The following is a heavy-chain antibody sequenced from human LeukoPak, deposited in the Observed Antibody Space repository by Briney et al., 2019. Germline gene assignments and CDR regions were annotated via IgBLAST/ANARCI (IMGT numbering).Heavy chain of an antibody. J-gene: IGHJ3*02. CDR1: GGSFSGYY. V-gene: IGHV4-34*01. D-gene: IGHD3-22*01. CDR2: INHSGST. CDR3: ASSRGDYYDSSGYPITGGVGAFDI. Sequence: PSETLSLTCAVYGGSFSGYYWSWIRQPPGKGLEWIGEINHSGSTNYNPSLKSRVTISVDTSKNRFSLKLSSVTAADTAVYYCASSRGDYYDSSGYPITGGVGAFDIWGQGTMVTVSS.